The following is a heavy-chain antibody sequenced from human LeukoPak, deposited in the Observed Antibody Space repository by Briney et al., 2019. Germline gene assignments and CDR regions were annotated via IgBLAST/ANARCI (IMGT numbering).Heavy chain of an antibody. Sequence: GGSLRLSCSASGFTFTTYAMTWVRQAPGKGLEWVSTITNTAVTTYYADSVKGRFTISRDNSKNNLYLQMNRLTVEDTAVYYCVKGQTYYGSGNYKPHWGQGTLVTVSS. CDR1: GFTFTTYA. D-gene: IGHD3-10*01. CDR3: VKGQTYYGSGNYKPH. CDR2: ITNTAVTT. V-gene: IGHV3-23*01. J-gene: IGHJ4*02.